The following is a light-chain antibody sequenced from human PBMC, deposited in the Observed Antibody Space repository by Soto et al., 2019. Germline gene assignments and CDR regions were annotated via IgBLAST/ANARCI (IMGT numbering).Light chain of an antibody. V-gene: IGKV4-1*01. CDR3: HQYFTLPS. Sequence: IVMTQSPASLTVSLGERATINCKSSQTVFTGSNNKNYLAWYQQKPGQAPKLLMYWATARESGVPDRFRGSGFGTDFILTITSVQAEDVAVYYCHQYFTLPSFGGGTKVEI. J-gene: IGKJ4*01. CDR2: WAT. CDR1: QTVFTGSNNKNY.